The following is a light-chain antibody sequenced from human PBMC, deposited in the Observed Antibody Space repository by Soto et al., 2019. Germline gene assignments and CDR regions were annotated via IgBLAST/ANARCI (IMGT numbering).Light chain of an antibody. CDR2: DAS. CDR3: QQYNNWPET. CDR1: QGISSW. V-gene: IGKV1D-16*01. Sequence: DIEMTQSPSSLSASVGDRVTITCRASQGISSWLAWYQQKQGKAPKXLIYDASSLESGVPSRFSGSGSGTELTITISSLQSEDFEVYYCQQYNNWPETFGQGTKVDI. J-gene: IGKJ1*01.